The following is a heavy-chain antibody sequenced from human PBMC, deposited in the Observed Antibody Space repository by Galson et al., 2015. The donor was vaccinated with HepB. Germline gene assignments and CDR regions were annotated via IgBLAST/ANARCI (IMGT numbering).Heavy chain of an antibody. J-gene: IGHJ5*02. CDR1: GFTFSDYR. CDR3: VRDGGDSYNWIDL. V-gene: IGHV3-48*02. D-gene: IGHD2-21*01. CDR2: ISRSSKVI. Sequence: SLRLSCAASGFTFSDYRMNWVRQAPGKGLEWISYISRSSKVIHYADSVKGRFTISRDNAKNSLYLQMDSLRDGDTAVYYCVRDGGDSYNWIDLWGQGTLVTVSS.